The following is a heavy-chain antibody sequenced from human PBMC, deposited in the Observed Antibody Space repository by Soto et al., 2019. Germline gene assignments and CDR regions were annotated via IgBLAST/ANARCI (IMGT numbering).Heavy chain of an antibody. D-gene: IGHD3-10*01. CDR1: GFTFSSYG. CDR3: ARATGAEKEDY. V-gene: IGHV3-30*03. J-gene: IGHJ4*02. Sequence: HPGGSLRLSCAASGFTFSSYGMHWVRRAPGKGLEWVALISYDASKDYYADSVKGRFTISRDNAKNSLYLQMNSLRAEDTAVYYWARATGAEKEDYWGQETLVTVSS. CDR2: ISYDASKD.